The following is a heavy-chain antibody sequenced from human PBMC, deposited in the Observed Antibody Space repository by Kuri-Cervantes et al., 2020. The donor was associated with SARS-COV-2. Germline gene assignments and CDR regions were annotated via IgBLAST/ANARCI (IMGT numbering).Heavy chain of an antibody. J-gene: IGHJ3*02. V-gene: IGHV4-31*02. CDR2: IYYNGST. D-gene: IGHD3-3*01. CDR3: ARVKGDDFWSGRQSDAFDI. Sequence: SETLSLTCTVSGVSVTTFGSYWTWIRQPPGKGLEWVGYIYYNGSTYYNPSLRSRVIVSVDRSKNQFSLNLNSVTAADTAVYYCARVKGDDFWSGRQSDAFDIWGQGTMVTVSS. CDR1: GVSVTTFGSY.